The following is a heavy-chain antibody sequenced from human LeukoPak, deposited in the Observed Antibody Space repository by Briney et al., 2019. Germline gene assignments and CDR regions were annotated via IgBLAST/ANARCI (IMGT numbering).Heavy chain of an antibody. Sequence: GGSLRLSCAASGFTFSSFWMSWVRQAPGKGLEWVANIKEDGSEKYFVDSVKGRFTISRDNAKNSLYLQMHSLRADDTAVYYCARGGSYYLHWGQGTLVTVSS. CDR3: ARGGSYYLH. CDR1: GFTFSSFW. J-gene: IGHJ4*02. D-gene: IGHD1-26*01. CDR2: IKEDGSEK. V-gene: IGHV3-7*05.